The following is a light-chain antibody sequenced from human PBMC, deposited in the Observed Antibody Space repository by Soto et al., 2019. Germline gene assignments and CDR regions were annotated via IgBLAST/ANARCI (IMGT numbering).Light chain of an antibody. CDR1: QTISGW. CDR3: LQYNGYYRT. Sequence: DIPMTQSPSTLSASVGDTVTITCRASQTISGWLAWYQQRPGKAPNLLIFDASTLESGVPSRFGGSGSGTTFTLTISSLQSDDFATYYCLQYNGYYRTFGQGTKVEIK. V-gene: IGKV1-5*01. J-gene: IGKJ1*01. CDR2: DAS.